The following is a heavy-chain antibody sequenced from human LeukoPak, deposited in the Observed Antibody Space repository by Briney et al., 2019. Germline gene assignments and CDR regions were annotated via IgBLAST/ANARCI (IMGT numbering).Heavy chain of an antibody. CDR2: INPDSGGT. CDR3: ARDSIVVVPAAIYYYYGMDV. D-gene: IGHD2-2*01. V-gene: IGHV1-2*02. Sequence: ASVKVSCKASGYTFTGYYMHWVRQAPGQGLEWMGWINPDSGGTNYAQKFQGRVTMTRDTSISTAYMELSRLRSDDTAVYYCARDSIVVVPAAIYYYYGMDVWGQGTTVTVSS. J-gene: IGHJ6*02. CDR1: GYTFTGYY.